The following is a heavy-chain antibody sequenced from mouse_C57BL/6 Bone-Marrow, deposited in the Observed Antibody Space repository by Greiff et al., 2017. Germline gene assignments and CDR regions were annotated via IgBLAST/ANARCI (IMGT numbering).Heavy chain of an antibody. CDR2: INPGRGGT. V-gene: IGHV1-54*01. CDR3: ARYYYVIYFDY. J-gene: IGHJ2*01. CDR1: GYAFTNYL. D-gene: IGHD1-1*01. Sequence: VQLQESGAELVRPGTSVTVSCKASGYAFTNYLIEWVKQRPGQGLEWIGVINPGRGGTNYNEKFKGKATLTADKSSSSAYMQLSSLTSEDSAVYFRARYYYVIYFDYWGQGTTLTVSS.